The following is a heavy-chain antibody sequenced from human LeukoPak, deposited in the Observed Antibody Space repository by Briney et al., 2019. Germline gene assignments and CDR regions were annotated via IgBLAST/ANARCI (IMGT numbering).Heavy chain of an antibody. D-gene: IGHD2-15*01. V-gene: IGHV3-21*01. Sequence: PGGSLRLSCAASGFTFSSYSMNWVRQAPGKGLEWGTSISSSSSYIKYADSVKGRFAISRDNAKISLYMQMNSLRAEDTAVYYCARELCSGGSCYRGDYWGRGTLVTVSS. J-gene: IGHJ4*02. CDR1: GFTFSSYS. CDR3: ARELCSGGSCYRGDY. CDR2: ISSSSSYI.